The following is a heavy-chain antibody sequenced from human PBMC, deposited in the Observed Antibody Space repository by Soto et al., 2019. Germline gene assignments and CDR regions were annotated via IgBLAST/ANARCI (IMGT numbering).Heavy chain of an antibody. J-gene: IGHJ5*02. V-gene: IGHV4-34*01. Sequence: QVQLQQWGAGLLKPSETLSLTCAVYGGSFSGYYWSWIRQPPGKGLEWIGEINHSGSTNYNPSLKSRVTISVDTSKNQFSLRLSSVTAAATAMYYCARTGLYSSGSFGSWGQGTLVTVSS. CDR2: INHSGST. D-gene: IGHD6-19*01. CDR3: ARTGLYSSGSFGS. CDR1: GGSFSGYY.